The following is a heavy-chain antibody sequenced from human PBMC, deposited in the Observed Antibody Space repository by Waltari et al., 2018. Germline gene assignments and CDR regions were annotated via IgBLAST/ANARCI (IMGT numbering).Heavy chain of an antibody. CDR1: GFTFSSYS. CDR2: ISSSSSYI. D-gene: IGHD4-4*01. CDR3: ARDSRAEDRGYSNKRARIPYYFDY. J-gene: IGHJ4*02. Sequence: EVQLVESGGGLVKPGGSLRLSCAASGFTFSSYSMNWVRQAPGKGLEWVSSISSSSSYIYYADSVKGRFTISRDNAKNSLYLQMNSRRAEDTAVYYCARDSRAEDRGYSNKRARIPYYFDYWGQGTLVTVSS. V-gene: IGHV3-21*01.